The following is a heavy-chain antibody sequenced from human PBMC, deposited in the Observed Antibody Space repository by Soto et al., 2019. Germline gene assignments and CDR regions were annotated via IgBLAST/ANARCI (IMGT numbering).Heavy chain of an antibody. CDR1: GGSISSYY. CDR2: IYYSDST. CDR3: ARGGVDYYDSSGYYFSPYYFDY. J-gene: IGHJ4*02. D-gene: IGHD3-22*01. V-gene: IGHV4-59*12. Sequence: SETLSLTCTVSGGSISSYYWSWIRLPPGKGLEYIGYIYYSDSTNYNPSLESRVSISVDTSKNQFSLKLSSVTAADTAVYYCARGGVDYYDSSGYYFSPYYFDYWGQGTLVTVSS.